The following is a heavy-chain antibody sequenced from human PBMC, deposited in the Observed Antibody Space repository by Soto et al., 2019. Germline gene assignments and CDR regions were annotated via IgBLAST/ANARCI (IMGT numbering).Heavy chain of an antibody. CDR2: IYHSGST. J-gene: IGHJ4*02. V-gene: IGHV4-4*02. CDR1: GGSISSSNW. Sequence: KSSETLSLTCAVSGGSISSSNWWSWVRQPPGKGLEWIGEIYHSGSTNYNPSLKSRVTISVDKSKNQFSLKLSSVTAADTAVYYCARGRGYSSSSAFDYWGQGTLVTVSS. CDR3: ARGRGYSSSSAFDY. D-gene: IGHD6-6*01.